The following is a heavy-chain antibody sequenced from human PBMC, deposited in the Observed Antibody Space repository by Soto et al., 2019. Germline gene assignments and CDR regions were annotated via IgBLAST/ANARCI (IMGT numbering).Heavy chain of an antibody. CDR2: IRNQTYSATT. J-gene: IGHJ4*02. CDR3: TSAESPGSSDFFDY. Sequence: GWSLRLSCTASVRTFGNYAINLVPQAPGKGLEGRGLIRNQTYSATTQYAPSLKGRFTISRDDSNSIAYLQMSSLKVDDSAVYYCTSAESPGSSDFFDYWGEGVLVTVSS. D-gene: IGHD6-6*01. CDR1: VRTFGNYA. V-gene: IGHV3-49*04.